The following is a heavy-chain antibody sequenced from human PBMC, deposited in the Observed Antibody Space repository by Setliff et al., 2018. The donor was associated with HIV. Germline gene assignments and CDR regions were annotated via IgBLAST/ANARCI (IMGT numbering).Heavy chain of an antibody. Sequence: PGGSLRLSCAASGFSFNNYNMNWVRQAPGKGLEWISYISSSGSFIYYGDSVKGRFAISRDNAKNSLYLQMNSLRAEDTAVYYCAKSGRAQWLVPYHFDYWGQGTLVTVSS. V-gene: IGHV3-21*05. CDR3: AKSGRAQWLVPYHFDY. J-gene: IGHJ4*02. CDR2: ISSSGSFI. CDR1: GFSFNNYN. D-gene: IGHD6-19*01.